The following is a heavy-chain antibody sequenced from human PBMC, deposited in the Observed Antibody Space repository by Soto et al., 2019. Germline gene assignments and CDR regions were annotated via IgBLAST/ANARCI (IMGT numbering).Heavy chain of an antibody. CDR3: AKEAVGTVDI. J-gene: IGHJ3*02. Sequence: QVQLVESGGGVVQPGRSLRLSCAASGFTFNNYGMHWVRHAPGKGLEWVALISYDGSKNHYADSVKGRFTISRDNSKNTLYLQMNSLRAEDTAVYYCAKEAVGTVDIWGQGTMVTVSS. V-gene: IGHV3-30*18. D-gene: IGHD6-13*01. CDR2: ISYDGSKN. CDR1: GFTFNNYG.